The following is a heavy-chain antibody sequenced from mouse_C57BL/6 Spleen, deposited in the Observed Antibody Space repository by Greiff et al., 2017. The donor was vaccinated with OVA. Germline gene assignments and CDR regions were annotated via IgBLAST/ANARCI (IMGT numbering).Heavy chain of an antibody. CDR3: ARIYYDPIFDY. Sequence: EVKLMESGPELVKPGASVKMSCKASGYTFTDYNMHWVKQSHGKSLEWIGYINPNNGGTSYNQKFKGKATLTVNKSSSTAYMELRSLTSEDSAVYYCARIYYDPIFDYWGQGTTLTVSS. CDR1: GYTFTDYN. V-gene: IGHV1-22*01. CDR2: INPNNGGT. D-gene: IGHD2-4*01. J-gene: IGHJ2*01.